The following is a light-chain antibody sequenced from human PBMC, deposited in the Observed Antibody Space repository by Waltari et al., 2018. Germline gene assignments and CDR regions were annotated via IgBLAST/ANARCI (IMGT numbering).Light chain of an antibody. CDR1: ALPQQY. CDR2: KDN. Sequence: SYELTQPPSVSVSPGQTAQITCSGDALPQQYAYWYQQKPGQAPLLVIYKDNGRPSGIPQRFSGSSSGTTVTLTISGVQAEDEADYYCQSTDSSGTSVFGGGTKLTVL. CDR3: QSTDSSGTSV. J-gene: IGLJ2*01. V-gene: IGLV3-25*03.